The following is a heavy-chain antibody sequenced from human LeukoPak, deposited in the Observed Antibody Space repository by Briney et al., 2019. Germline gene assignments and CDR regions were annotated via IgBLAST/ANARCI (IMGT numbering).Heavy chain of an antibody. CDR1: DGSINEQY. D-gene: IGHD1-1*01. V-gene: IGHV4-59*08. CDR3: AKWTTVASEYHLPF. J-gene: IGHJ4*02. Sequence: PSETLSLTCPHWDGSINEQYWTLMRQPPGKGLEWIGYIYHSGNTNYNPSLKSRVTISLDMSKNLFSLKLTSVTAAGTAAYHCAKWTTVASEYHLPFWRQEILVTVSS. CDR2: IYHSGNT.